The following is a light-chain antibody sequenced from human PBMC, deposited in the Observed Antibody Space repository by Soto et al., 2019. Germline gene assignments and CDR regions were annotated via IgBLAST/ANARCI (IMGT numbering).Light chain of an antibody. V-gene: IGKV3D-20*02. CDR3: QQRSNWPRT. Sequence: EIVMTQSPATLSVSPGERATLSCRTSQSVSSNYLAWYQQKPGQAPRLLIYGASSRATGIPARFSGSGSGTDFTLTISSLEPEDFAVYYCQQRSNWPRTFGQGTKVDIK. CDR2: GAS. CDR1: QSVSSNY. J-gene: IGKJ1*01.